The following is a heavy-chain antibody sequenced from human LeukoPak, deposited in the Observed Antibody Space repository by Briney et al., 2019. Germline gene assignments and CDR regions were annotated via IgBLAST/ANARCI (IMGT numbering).Heavy chain of an antibody. CDR2: ISGSGGST. CDR3: AKAPKHGGSYSNYYFDY. J-gene: IGHJ4*02. D-gene: IGHD1-26*01. V-gene: IGHV3-23*01. CDR1: GFTFSSYA. Sequence: GGSLRLSCAASGFTFSSYAMSWVRQAPGKGLEWVSAISGSGGSTYYADSVKGRFTISRDNSKNTLYLQMNSLRAEDTAVYYCAKAPKHGGSYSNYYFDYWGQGTLVTVSS.